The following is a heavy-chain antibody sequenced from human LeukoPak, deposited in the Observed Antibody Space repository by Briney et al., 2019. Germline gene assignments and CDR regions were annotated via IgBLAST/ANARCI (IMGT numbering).Heavy chain of an antibody. CDR3: ARGAYDSSGYYPYYFDY. D-gene: IGHD3-22*01. CDR2: INWHGGST. J-gene: IGHJ4*02. V-gene: IGHV3-20*03. CDR1: GFTFDDYG. Sequence: GGSLRLSYAASGFTFDDYGMSWVRDAPGQGQEGVSGINWHGGSTGYADSVKGRFTISRDNAKTSLYLQMNSPRAADTALYYCARGAYDSSGYYPYYFDYWGQGTLVTVSS.